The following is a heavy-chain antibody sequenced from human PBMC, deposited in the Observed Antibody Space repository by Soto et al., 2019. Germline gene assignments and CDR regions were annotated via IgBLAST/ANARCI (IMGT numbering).Heavy chain of an antibody. V-gene: IGHV1-18*01. CDR1: GYIFASYG. CDR2: ISAYNVNT. D-gene: IGHD4-17*01. J-gene: IGHJ6*02. CDR3: ARDQMTTLLAAYYYYGMDV. Sequence: EASVKVSCKASGYIFASYGFSWVRQAPGQGLEWMGWISAYNVNTIYAQKLQGRVTMTTDTSTSTAYMELRSLRPDDTAVYYCARDQMTTLLAAYYYYGMDVWGQGTTVTVSS.